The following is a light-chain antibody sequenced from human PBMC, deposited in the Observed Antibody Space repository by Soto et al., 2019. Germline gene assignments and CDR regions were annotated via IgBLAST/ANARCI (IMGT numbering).Light chain of an antibody. V-gene: IGKV1-39*01. CDR2: AAS. J-gene: IGKJ1*01. Sequence: DIQMTQSPSSLSASVGDRVTITCRASQSISSYLNWYQQKPGKAPKLLIYAASSLQSGVPSRFSGSGSGTDFTLTISSLQPEDFAVYFCQQYHIWPSWTFGQGTKVDIK. CDR3: QQYHIWPSWT. CDR1: QSISSY.